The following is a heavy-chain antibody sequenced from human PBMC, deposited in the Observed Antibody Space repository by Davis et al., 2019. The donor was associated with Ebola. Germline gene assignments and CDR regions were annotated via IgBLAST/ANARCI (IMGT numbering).Heavy chain of an antibody. CDR1: GFTFSSYW. V-gene: IGHV3-7*03. CDR2: IKQDGSDK. J-gene: IGHJ6*02. CDR3: AKDLSFDFWSGYYYYGLDV. D-gene: IGHD3-3*01. Sequence: PGGSLRLSCAASGFTFSSYWMSWVRQAPGKGLEWVANIKQDGSDKNYVDSVTGRLTISRDNSKNTLYLQMNSLRAEDTDVYYCAKDLSFDFWSGYYYYGLDVWGQGTTVTVS.